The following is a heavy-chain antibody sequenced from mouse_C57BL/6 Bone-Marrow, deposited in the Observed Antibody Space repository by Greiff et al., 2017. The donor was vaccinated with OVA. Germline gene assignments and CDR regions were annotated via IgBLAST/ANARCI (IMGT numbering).Heavy chain of an antibody. CDR1: GYTFTSYW. V-gene: IGHV1-52*01. Sequence: QVQLQQPGAELVRPGSSVKLSCKASGYTFTSYWMHWVKQRPIQGLAWIGNIDPSDSETHYNQKFKDKATLTVDKSSSTAYMQLSSLTSEDSAVYYCARCLIYYGNYDFDYWGQGTTLTVSS. D-gene: IGHD2-1*01. CDR2: IDPSDSET. J-gene: IGHJ2*01. CDR3: ARCLIYYGNYDFDY.